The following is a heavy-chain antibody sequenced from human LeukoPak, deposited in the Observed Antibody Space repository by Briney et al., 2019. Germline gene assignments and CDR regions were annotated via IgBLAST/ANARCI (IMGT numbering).Heavy chain of an antibody. D-gene: IGHD5-12*01. Sequence: PGGSLRLSCAASGFTFSSYAMSWVRQAPGKGLEWVSAISGSGGSTYYADSVKGRFTISRDNSKNTLYLEMNSLRAEDTAVYYCARKIGSGYEAYFDYWGQGTLVTVSS. CDR1: GFTFSSYA. J-gene: IGHJ4*02. V-gene: IGHV3-23*01. CDR3: ARKIGSGYEAYFDY. CDR2: ISGSGGST.